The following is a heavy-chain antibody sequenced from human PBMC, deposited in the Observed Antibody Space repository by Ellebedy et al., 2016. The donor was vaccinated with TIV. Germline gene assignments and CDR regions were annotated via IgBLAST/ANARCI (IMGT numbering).Heavy chain of an antibody. CDR1: GFTFSIHG. CDR3: ARELGNDNWYFDL. J-gene: IGHJ2*01. CDR2: VAADGGAK. Sequence: PGGSLRLSCAASGFTFSIHGMHWVRQAPGKGLEWVAVVAADGGAKFYADSVKGQFTISRDNAKETVDLQMNGLTTEDTAMYYCARELGNDNWYFDLWGRGILVTVSS. D-gene: IGHD1-1*01. V-gene: IGHV3-30*03.